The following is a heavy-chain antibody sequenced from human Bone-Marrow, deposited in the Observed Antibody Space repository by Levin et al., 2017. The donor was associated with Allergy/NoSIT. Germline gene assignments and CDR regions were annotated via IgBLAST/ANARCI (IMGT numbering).Heavy chain of an antibody. D-gene: IGHD3-3*01. CDR2: INPSGGST. V-gene: IGHV1-46*01. Sequence: GESLKISCKASGYTFTSYYMHWVRQAPGQGLEWMGIINPSGGSTSYAQKFQGRVTMTRDTSTSTVYMELSSLRSEDTAVYYCARDSGRYDLDPWGQGTLVTVSS. CDR1: GYTFTSYY. J-gene: IGHJ5*02. CDR3: ARDSGRYDLDP.